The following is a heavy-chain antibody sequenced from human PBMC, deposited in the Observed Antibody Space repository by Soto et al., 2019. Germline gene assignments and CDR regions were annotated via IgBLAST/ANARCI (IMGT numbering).Heavy chain of an antibody. CDR1: GYTFTSYA. J-gene: IGHJ4*02. D-gene: IGHD3-22*01. CDR3: ARGSGPMIECH. Sequence: ASVKVFCKASGYTFTSYAMHWVRQAPGQRLEWMGWINAGNGNTKYSQKFQGRVTITRDTSASTAYMELSSLRSEDTAVYYCARGSGPMIECHWGQGTLVTVSS. CDR2: INAGNGNT. V-gene: IGHV1-3*01.